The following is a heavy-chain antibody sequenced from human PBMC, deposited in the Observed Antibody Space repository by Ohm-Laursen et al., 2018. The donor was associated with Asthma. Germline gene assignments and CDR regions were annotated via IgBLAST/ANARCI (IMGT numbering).Heavy chain of an antibody. J-gene: IGHJ4*02. CDR2: ISSAETYK. Sequence: SLRLSCSASGFTFSIYALHWVRQAPGKGLEWVAIISSAETYKNYANSVKGRFTISKDNPRNTLYLQMNSLRAEDTAVYYCARDPPVTTVTTGEYFDYWGQGTLVTVSS. D-gene: IGHD4-17*01. V-gene: IGHV3-30*04. CDR3: ARDPPVTTVTTGEYFDY. CDR1: GFTFSIYA.